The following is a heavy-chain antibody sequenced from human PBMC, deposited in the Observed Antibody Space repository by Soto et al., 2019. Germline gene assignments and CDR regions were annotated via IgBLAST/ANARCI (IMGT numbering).Heavy chain of an antibody. Sequence: GKGLEWVSYISSSSGSTYYADSVKGRFTISRDNSKNTLYLQMNSLRAEDTAVYYCAKDRIAADGKLPRQAFDYWGQGTLVTVSS. J-gene: IGHJ4*02. D-gene: IGHD6-13*01. V-gene: IGHV3-23*01. CDR2: ISSSSGST. CDR3: AKDRIAADGKLPRQAFDY.